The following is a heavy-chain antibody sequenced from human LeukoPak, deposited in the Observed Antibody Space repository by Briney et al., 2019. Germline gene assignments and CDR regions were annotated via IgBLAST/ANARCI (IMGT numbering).Heavy chain of an antibody. D-gene: IGHD4-17*01. V-gene: IGHV1-2*06. J-gene: IGHJ4*02. CDR2: INPNNGGT. Sequence: ASVKVSCKTSGYTFIGYYMHWVRQAPGQGLEWMGRINPNNGGTNYAQKFQGRVIMTRDTSISTAYMELLRSDDTAVYYCACEGPGDLAYWGQGTLVTVSS. CDR1: GYTFIGYY. CDR3: ACEGPGDLAY.